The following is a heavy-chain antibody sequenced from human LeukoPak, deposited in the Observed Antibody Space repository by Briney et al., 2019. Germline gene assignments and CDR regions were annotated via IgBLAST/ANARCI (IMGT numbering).Heavy chain of an antibody. D-gene: IGHD7-27*01. CDR1: GFTFSSYW. V-gene: IGHV3-74*01. CDR2: INSDGSGT. CDR3: TRDTPGDGIDY. Sequence: TGGSLILSCAVSGFTFSSYWMHWARQAPGKGLVWVSHINSDGSGTSYADAVKGRFTISRDNAKNTLYLQMNSLRAEDTAVYYCTRDTPGDGIDYWGQGTLVTVSS. J-gene: IGHJ4*02.